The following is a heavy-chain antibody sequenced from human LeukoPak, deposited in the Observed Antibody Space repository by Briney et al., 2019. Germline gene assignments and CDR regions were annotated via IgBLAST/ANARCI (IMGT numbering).Heavy chain of an antibody. CDR2: IISSCSYI. CDR3: ARACSSTSCYFAFDI. V-gene: IGHV3-21*01. D-gene: IGHD2-2*01. CDR1: GFTFSSYS. J-gene: IGHJ3*02. Sequence: GEALRLSCAASGFTFSSYSMNWVRQAPGPGLEWVSSIISSCSYIHFADSVKGRFTITRDNAKNSLYLQMNSLRAEDTAVYYCARACSSTSCYFAFDIWGQGTMVTVSS.